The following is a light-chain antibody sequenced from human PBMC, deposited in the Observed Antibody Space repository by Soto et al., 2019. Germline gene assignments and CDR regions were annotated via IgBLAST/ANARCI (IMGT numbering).Light chain of an antibody. J-gene: IGLJ2*01. CDR1: SSDVGGYNY. CDR3: CSYTSSFTAL. V-gene: IGLV2-14*01. CDR2: DVS. Sequence: QSALTQPASVSGSPGQSLTISCTGTSSDVGGYNYVSWYQRRPGKAPKLMIYDVSNRPSGVSNRFSGSKSGSTASLTISGLQTEDEADYYCCSYTSSFTALFGGGTKLTVL.